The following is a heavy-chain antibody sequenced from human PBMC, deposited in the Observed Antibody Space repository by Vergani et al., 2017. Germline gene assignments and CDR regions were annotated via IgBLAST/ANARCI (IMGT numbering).Heavy chain of an antibody. CDR3: ARDVLSVWYGGDYFDY. J-gene: IGHJ4*02. Sequence: QVQLQESGPGLVKPSQTLSLPCTVSGGSISSGSYYWSWIRQPAGKGLEWIGRIYTSGSTNYNPSLKSRVTISVDTSKNQFSLKLSSVTAADTAVYYCARDVLSVWYGGDYFDYWGQGTLVTVSS. D-gene: IGHD6-19*01. CDR2: IYTSGST. V-gene: IGHV4-61*02. CDR1: GGSISSGSYY.